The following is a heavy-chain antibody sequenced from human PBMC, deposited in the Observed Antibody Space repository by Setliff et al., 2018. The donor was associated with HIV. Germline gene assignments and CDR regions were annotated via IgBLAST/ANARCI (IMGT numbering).Heavy chain of an antibody. J-gene: IGHJ3*02. D-gene: IGHD3-3*01. CDR3: AKDRLEWLAPDGFDI. Sequence: GESLKISCAASGFTFSSYGIHWVRQAPGKGLEWVALIWYDGSNKYYADSVKGRFTISRDNSKNTLYLQMSSLRAEDTAVYYCAKDRLEWLAPDGFDIWGRGTMVTVSS. V-gene: IGHV3-33*06. CDR1: GFTFSSYG. CDR2: IWYDGSNK.